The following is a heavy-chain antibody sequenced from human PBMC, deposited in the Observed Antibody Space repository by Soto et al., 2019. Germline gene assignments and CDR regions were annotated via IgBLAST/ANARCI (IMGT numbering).Heavy chain of an antibody. J-gene: IGHJ4*02. Sequence: LSLTCAVSGYSISSDFYWGWIRQPPGKGLECIGTIYHNGSTYYNPSLRSRVAISVDTSKNHFSLKLSSVTAADTAVYYCARAEVWSKTFDYWGQGTLVTVSS. D-gene: IGHD2-21*01. CDR1: GYSISSDFY. CDR2: IYHNGST. V-gene: IGHV4-38-2*01. CDR3: ARAEVWSKTFDY.